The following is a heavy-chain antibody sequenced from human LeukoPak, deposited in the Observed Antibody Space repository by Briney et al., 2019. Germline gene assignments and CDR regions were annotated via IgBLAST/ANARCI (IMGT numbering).Heavy chain of an antibody. D-gene: IGHD3-22*01. Sequence: SETLSLTCIVSGYSITSGYHWGWIRQPPGKGLEWIGYIYYSGSTNYNPSLKSRVTISVDTSKNQFSLKLSSVTAADTAVYYCAGVKTYYYDSSGYYAYWGQGTLVTVSS. V-gene: IGHV4-59*01. CDR2: IYYSGST. CDR1: GYSITSGYH. CDR3: AGVKTYYYDSSGYYAY. J-gene: IGHJ4*02.